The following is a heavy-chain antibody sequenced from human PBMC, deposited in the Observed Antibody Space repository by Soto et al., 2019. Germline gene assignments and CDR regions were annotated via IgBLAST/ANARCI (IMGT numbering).Heavy chain of an antibody. D-gene: IGHD5-12*01. CDR2: IYPGDSDT. Sequence: ESLKISCKGSGYSFTSYWIGWVRQMPGKGLEWMGIIYPGDSDTRYSPSFQGQVTISADKSISTAYLQWSSLKASDTAMYYCARPAAGYSGYDTDLAYYYGMDVWGQGTTVTVSS. V-gene: IGHV5-51*01. CDR1: GYSFTSYW. CDR3: ARPAAGYSGYDTDLAYYYGMDV. J-gene: IGHJ6*02.